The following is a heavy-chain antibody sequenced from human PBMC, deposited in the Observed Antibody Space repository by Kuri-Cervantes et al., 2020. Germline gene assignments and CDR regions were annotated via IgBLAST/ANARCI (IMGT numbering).Heavy chain of an antibody. CDR1: GFTFDDYA. Sequence: GESLKISCAASGFTFDDYAMHWVRQAPGKGLEWVAVIWYDGSNKYYADSVKGRFTISRDNSKNTLYLQMNSLRAEDTAVYYCARGTFEGYDFWSGYYPFDYWGQGTLVTVSS. CDR2: IWYDGSNK. D-gene: IGHD3-3*01. J-gene: IGHJ4*02. CDR3: ARGTFEGYDFWSGYYPFDY. V-gene: IGHV3-33*08.